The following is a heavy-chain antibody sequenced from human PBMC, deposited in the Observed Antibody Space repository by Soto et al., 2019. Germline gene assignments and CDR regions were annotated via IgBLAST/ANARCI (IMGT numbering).Heavy chain of an antibody. CDR2: ISGSGFST. CDR1: GFTFNTYA. Sequence: GGSLRLSCAASGFTFNTYAMSWVRQAPGQGLEWVSAISGSGFSTYYADSVKGRFSISSDSSKDTLFLQMNSPRADDTAVYFCATFTFGRPFDTWGQGTMVTVSS. J-gene: IGHJ3*02. V-gene: IGHV3-23*01. D-gene: IGHD3-16*01. CDR3: ATFTFGRPFDT.